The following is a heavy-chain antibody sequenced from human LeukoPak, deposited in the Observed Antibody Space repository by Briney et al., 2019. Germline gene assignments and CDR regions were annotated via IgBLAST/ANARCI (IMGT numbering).Heavy chain of an antibody. V-gene: IGHV3-7*01. D-gene: IGHD3-10*01. Sequence: GGSLRLSCAASGFTFSSYWMSWVRQAPGKGLEWVANIKQEGREKYYVDSVEGRFTISRDNAKNSLYLQMNSLRAEDTAVYYCARDLLLWFGEFHWYFDLWGRGTLVTVSS. CDR2: IKQEGREK. CDR1: GFTFSSYW. CDR3: ARDLLLWFGEFHWYFDL. J-gene: IGHJ2*01.